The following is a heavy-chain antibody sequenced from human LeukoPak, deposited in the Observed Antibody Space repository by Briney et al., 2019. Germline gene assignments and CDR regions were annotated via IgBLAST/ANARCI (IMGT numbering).Heavy chain of an antibody. D-gene: IGHD6-19*01. J-gene: IGHJ4*02. CDR2: INSDGSST. Sequence: GGSLRLSCAASGFTFSSYWMHWVRQAPGKGLVWVSRINSDGSSTSYADSVKGRFTISRDNAKNTLYLQMNSLRAEDTAVYYCTTLTVASNFDYWGQGTLVTVSS. CDR3: TTLTVASNFDY. V-gene: IGHV3-74*01. CDR1: GFTFSSYW.